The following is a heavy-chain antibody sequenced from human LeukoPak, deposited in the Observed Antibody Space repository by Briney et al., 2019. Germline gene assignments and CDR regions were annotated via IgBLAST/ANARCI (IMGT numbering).Heavy chain of an antibody. D-gene: IGHD1-7*01. J-gene: IGHJ6*03. CDR3: ARVELAPYYYYMDV. V-gene: IGHV3-48*03. CDR2: ISSSGSTI. Sequence: GGSLGLSCAASGFSISSYEMSWVRQAPGKGLEWVSYISSSGSTIYYADSVKGRFTISRDNAKNSLYLRMNSLRAEDTAVYYCARVELAPYYYYMDVWGKGTTVTVSS. CDR1: GFSISSYE.